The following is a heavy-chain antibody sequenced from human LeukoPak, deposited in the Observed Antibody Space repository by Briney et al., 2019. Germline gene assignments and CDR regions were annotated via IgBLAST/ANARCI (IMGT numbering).Heavy chain of an antibody. CDR1: GGSINSGSYF. V-gene: IGHV4-30-2*01. CDR2: IYPRGST. CDR3: ARFPRRAMGNYLDF. Sequence: SETLSLTCTVSGGSINSGSYFWTWIRQPPGKGLEWIGYIYPRGSTYYNPSLKSRVILSLDKSANQFSLNLSSVTTADTAVYYCARFPRRAMGNYLDFWGQGTLVTVSS. J-gene: IGHJ4*02. D-gene: IGHD7-27*01.